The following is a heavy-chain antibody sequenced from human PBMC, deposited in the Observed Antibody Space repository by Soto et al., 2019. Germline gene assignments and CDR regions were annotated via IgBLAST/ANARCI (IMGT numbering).Heavy chain of an antibody. J-gene: IGHJ3*02. CDR2: IDNYGSSS. CDR3: ARGGWYHGFDI. D-gene: IGHD6-19*01. V-gene: IGHV3-74*01. Sequence: EVQVVESGGGLVQPGGSLRLSCAASGFTFSRYWMHWVRQVPGSGLVWVSRIDNYGSSSIYADSVEGRFTISRDNAKNTLYLQMYSLRAEDTAVYYCARGGWYHGFDIWGQGTLVTVSS. CDR1: GFTFSRYW.